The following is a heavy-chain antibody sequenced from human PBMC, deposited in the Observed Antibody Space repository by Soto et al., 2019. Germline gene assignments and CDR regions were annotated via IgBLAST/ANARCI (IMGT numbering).Heavy chain of an antibody. CDR2: ISAYNGNT. CDR3: ARVSGSGWYKDAFDI. J-gene: IGHJ3*02. D-gene: IGHD6-19*01. V-gene: IGHV1-18*04. Sequence: ASVKVSCKASGYNFTSYGISWVRQAPGQGLEWMGWISAYNGNTNYAQKLQGRVTMTTDTSTSTAYMELRSLRSDDTAVYYCARVSGSGWYKDAFDIWGQGTMVTVSS. CDR1: GYNFTSYG.